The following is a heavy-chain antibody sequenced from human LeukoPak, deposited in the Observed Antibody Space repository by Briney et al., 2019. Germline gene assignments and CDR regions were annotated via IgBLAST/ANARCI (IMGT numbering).Heavy chain of an antibody. Sequence: PGGSLRLSCAASGFTFSSYWMSWVRQAPGKGLEWVANIKQDGSEKYYVNSVKARFTISRDNANNSLYLQMNSLRAEDTAVYYCARDGVGYYDILTGSHYGMDVWGQGTTVTVSS. V-gene: IGHV3-7*01. CDR1: GFTFSSYW. CDR2: IKQDGSEK. D-gene: IGHD3-9*01. CDR3: ARDGVGYYDILTGSHYGMDV. J-gene: IGHJ6*02.